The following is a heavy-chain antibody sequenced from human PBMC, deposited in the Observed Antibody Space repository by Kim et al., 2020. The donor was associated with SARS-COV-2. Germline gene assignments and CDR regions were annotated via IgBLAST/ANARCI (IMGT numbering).Heavy chain of an antibody. J-gene: IGHJ4*02. Sequence: APVKGRFTISRDDSKNTLYLQMNSLKTEDTAVYYCTTDFPVVGTLLNFDYWGQGTLVTVSS. V-gene: IGHV3-15*01. D-gene: IGHD6-19*01. CDR3: TTDFPVVGTLLNFDY.